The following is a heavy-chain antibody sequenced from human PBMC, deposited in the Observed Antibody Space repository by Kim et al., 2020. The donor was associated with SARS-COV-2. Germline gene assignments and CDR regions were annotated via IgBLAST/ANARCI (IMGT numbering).Heavy chain of an antibody. Sequence: ISDSGGSTYYAGSVKGRFTISRDNSKNTLFLQMNSLRVEDTAVYYCAYDYWGQGTLVTVSS. CDR3: AYDY. CDR2: ISDSGGST. V-gene: IGHV3-23*01. J-gene: IGHJ4*02.